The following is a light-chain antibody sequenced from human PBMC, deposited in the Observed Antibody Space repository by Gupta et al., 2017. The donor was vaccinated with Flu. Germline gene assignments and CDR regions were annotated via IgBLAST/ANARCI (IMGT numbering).Light chain of an antibody. CDR2: DTN. Sequence: QALVTQEPSLTVFPGGTVTLTCGSSTGAVTSGHYPYWFQQKPGQAPRTLIFDTNNKHSWTPARFSGSRSGGKAALTLSGAQTEDEAEYYCWLSDGDIYVFGTGTKVTVL. V-gene: IGLV7-46*01. CDR3: WLSDGDIYV. CDR1: TGAVTSGHY. J-gene: IGLJ1*01.